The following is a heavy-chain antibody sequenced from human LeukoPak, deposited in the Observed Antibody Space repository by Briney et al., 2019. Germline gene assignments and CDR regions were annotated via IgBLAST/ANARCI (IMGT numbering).Heavy chain of an antibody. D-gene: IGHD1/OR15-1a*01. CDR3: ARVNNARVRRDAFDI. V-gene: IGHV3-21*01. CDR1: GFTFSSYS. CDR2: ISSSSSYI. J-gene: IGHJ3*02. Sequence: PGGSLRLSCAASGFTFSSYSMNWVRQAPGKGLEWVSSISSSSSYIYYADSVKGRFTISRDNAKNSLYLQMNSLRAEDTAVYYCARVNNARVRRDAFDIWGQGTMVTVSS.